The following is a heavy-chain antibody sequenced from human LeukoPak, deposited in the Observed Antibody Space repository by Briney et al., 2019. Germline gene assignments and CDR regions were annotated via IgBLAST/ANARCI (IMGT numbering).Heavy chain of an antibody. Sequence: GESLKISCKGSGYSFTSYWIGWVRQMPGKGLEWMGVIYPGDSDTRYSPSFQGQVTISADKSISTAYLQWSSLKASDTAMYYCARTYYDSSGYYSPESPFDYWGQGTLVTVSS. CDR3: ARTYYDSSGYYSPESPFDY. CDR1: GYSFTSYW. CDR2: IYPGDSDT. D-gene: IGHD3-22*01. V-gene: IGHV5-51*01. J-gene: IGHJ4*02.